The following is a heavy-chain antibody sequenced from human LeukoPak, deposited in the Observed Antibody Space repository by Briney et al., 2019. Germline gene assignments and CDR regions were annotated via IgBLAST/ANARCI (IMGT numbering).Heavy chain of an antibody. J-gene: IGHJ4*02. CDR2: INPSGGST. CDR3: AREPYDFWSGYKFDY. Sequence: ASVKVSCKASGYTFTSYGISWVRQAPGQGLEWMGIINPSGGSTSYAQKFQGRVTMTRDMSTSTVYMELSSLRSEDTAVYYCAREPYDFWSGYKFDYWGQGTLVTVSS. CDR1: GYTFTSYG. V-gene: IGHV1-46*01. D-gene: IGHD3-3*01.